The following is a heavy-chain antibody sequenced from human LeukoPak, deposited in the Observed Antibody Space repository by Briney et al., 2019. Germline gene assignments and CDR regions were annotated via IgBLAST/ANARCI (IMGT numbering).Heavy chain of an antibody. D-gene: IGHD6-6*01. CDR2: IYTSGST. J-gene: IGHJ5*02. V-gene: IGHV4-4*07. Sequence: PSETLSLTCTASGGSISSYYWSWIRQPAGKGLEWIGRIYTSGSTNFNPSLKSRVTMSVDTSKNQFSLKLSSVTAADTAVYYCARDVRDFSSSDGGWFDPWGQGTLVTAS. CDR3: ARDVRDFSSSDGGWFDP. CDR1: GGSISSYY.